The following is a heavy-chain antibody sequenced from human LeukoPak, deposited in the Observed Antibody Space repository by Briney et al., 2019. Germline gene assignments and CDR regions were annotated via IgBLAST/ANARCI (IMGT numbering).Heavy chain of an antibody. V-gene: IGHV1-69*13. CDR2: IIPIFGTA. J-gene: IGHJ6*02. CDR3: ARDHRDYYDSSGYHMKNYYYYGMDV. CDR1: GGTFSSYT. Sequence: SVKVSCKASGGTFSSYTISWVRQAPGQGLEWMGGIIPIFGTANYAQKFQGRVTITADESTSTAYTELSSLRSEDTAVYYCARDHRDYYDSSGYHMKNYYYYGMDVWGQGTTVTVSS. D-gene: IGHD3-22*01.